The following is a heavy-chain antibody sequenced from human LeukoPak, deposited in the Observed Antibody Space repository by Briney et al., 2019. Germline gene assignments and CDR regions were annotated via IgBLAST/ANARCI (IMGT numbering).Heavy chain of an antibody. CDR1: GFTFSSYW. Sequence: PGGSLRLSCAASGFTFSSYWMHWVRQAPGKGLVWVSRINTDGSSTSYADSVKGRFTISRDNAKNTLYLQMNSLRAEDTAVYYCAKDAQRYCSGGSCFRFDYWGQGTLVTVSS. D-gene: IGHD2-15*01. V-gene: IGHV3-74*01. J-gene: IGHJ4*02. CDR3: AKDAQRYCSGGSCFRFDY. CDR2: INTDGSST.